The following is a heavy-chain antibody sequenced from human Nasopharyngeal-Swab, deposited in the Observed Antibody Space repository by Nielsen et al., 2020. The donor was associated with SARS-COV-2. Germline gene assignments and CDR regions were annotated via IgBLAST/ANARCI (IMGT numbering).Heavy chain of an antibody. D-gene: IGHD3-22*01. CDR2: ISPNGHST. V-gene: IGHV3-64*04. CDR3: ARIKYYYDSSGVFDY. J-gene: IGHJ4*02. Sequence: VRQAPGKGLEYVSPISPNGHSTYYADSLRGRFTISRDNSKNTLYLQMNSLRAEDTAVYYCARIKYYYDSSGVFDYWGQGTLVTVSS.